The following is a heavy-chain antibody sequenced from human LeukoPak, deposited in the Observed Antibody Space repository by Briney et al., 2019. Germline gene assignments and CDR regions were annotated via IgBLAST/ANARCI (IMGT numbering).Heavy chain of an antibody. J-gene: IGHJ4*02. Sequence: ASVKVSCKASGGTFSSYAISWVRQAPGQGLEWMGIINPSDGSTIYAQKFQGRVTMTRDTSTSTVYVELSSLRFEDTAVYYCARGHYKFDYWGQGTLVTVSS. V-gene: IGHV1-46*01. D-gene: IGHD3-10*01. CDR3: ARGHYKFDY. CDR2: INPSDGST. CDR1: GGTFSSYA.